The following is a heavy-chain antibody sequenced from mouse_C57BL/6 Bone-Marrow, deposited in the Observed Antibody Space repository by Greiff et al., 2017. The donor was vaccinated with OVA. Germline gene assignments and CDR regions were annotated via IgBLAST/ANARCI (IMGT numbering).Heavy chain of an antibody. Sequence: QVQLQQPGAELVKPGASVKMSCKASGYTFTSYWITWVKQRPGQGLEWIGDIYPGSGSTNYNEKFKSKATLTVDTSSNTAYMQLSSLTSEDSAVYYCARFGYYGSSYDYWGQGTTLTVSS. V-gene: IGHV1-55*01. CDR2: IYPGSGST. CDR3: ARFGYYGSSYDY. D-gene: IGHD1-1*01. CDR1: GYTFTSYW. J-gene: IGHJ2*01.